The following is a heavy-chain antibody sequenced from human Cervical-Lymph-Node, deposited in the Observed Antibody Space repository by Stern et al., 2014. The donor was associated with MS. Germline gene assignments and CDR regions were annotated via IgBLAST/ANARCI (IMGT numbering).Heavy chain of an antibody. CDR1: GVIVNNIY. D-gene: IGHD3-16*01. Sequence: EVHLEESGGGLIQPGGSLRLSWAVSGVIVNNIYMTWVCQAPGKGQEWVSMIYTSGTTHYANSVKGRFTIFRDNSKNTLYLQMNNLRVEDTAVYYCARVVYDNTWGRYNWFDPWGQGTLVTVSS. CDR2: IYTSGTT. J-gene: IGHJ5*02. CDR3: ARVVYDNTWGRYNWFDP. V-gene: IGHV3-53*01.